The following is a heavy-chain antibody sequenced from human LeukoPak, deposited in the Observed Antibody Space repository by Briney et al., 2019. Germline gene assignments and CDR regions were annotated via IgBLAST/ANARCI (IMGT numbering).Heavy chain of an antibody. J-gene: IGHJ4*02. CDR2: IKQDGSEK. V-gene: IGHV3-7*03. CDR3: AKDHPVGAFDY. Sequence: GGSLRLSCAASGFTFSSYWMSWVRQAPGKGLEWVANIKQDGSEKYYVDSVKGRFTISRDNAKNSLYLQMNSLRAEDTALYYCAKDHPVGAFDYWGQGTLVTVSS. D-gene: IGHD1-26*01. CDR1: GFTFSSYW.